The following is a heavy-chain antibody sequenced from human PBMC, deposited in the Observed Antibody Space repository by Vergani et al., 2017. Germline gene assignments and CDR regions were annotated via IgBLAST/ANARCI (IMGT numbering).Heavy chain of an antibody. CDR3: ARVRVGYYGSGSEHMDV. Sequence: QVQLVQSGAEVKKPGSSVKVSCKASGGTFSSYAISWVRQAPGQGLEWMGRIIPILGIANYAQKFQGRVTITADKSTSTAYMELSSLRSEDTAVYYCARVRVGYYGSGSEHMDVWGKGTTVTVSS. J-gene: IGHJ6*03. D-gene: IGHD3-10*01. V-gene: IGHV1-69*04. CDR2: IIPILGIA. CDR1: GGTFSSYA.